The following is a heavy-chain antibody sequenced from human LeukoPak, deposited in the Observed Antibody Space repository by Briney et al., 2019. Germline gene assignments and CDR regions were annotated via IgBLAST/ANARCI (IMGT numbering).Heavy chain of an antibody. Sequence: PSETLSLTCAVYGGSFSGYYWSWISQPPGKGLEWIGEINHSGSTNYNPSLKSRVTISVDTSKNQFSLKLSSVTATDTAVYYCAREYDTTGYRHFDYWGQGTLVTVSS. CDR3: AREYDTTGYRHFDY. CDR1: GGSFSGYY. V-gene: IGHV4-34*01. CDR2: INHSGST. J-gene: IGHJ4*02. D-gene: IGHD3-22*01.